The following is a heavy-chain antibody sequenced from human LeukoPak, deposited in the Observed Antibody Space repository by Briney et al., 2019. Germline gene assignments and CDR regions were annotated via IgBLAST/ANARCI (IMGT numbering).Heavy chain of an antibody. D-gene: IGHD3-10*01. CDR1: GGSISSYY. CDR3: ARQAMVRGVPRDNWFDP. Sequence: NPSETLSLTCTVSGGSISSYYWSWIRQPPGKGLEWIGYIYYSGSTNYNPSLKSRVTISVDTSKNQFSLKLSSVTAADTAVYYCARQAMVRGVPRDNWFDPWGQGTLVTVSS. V-gene: IGHV4-59*01. CDR2: IYYSGST. J-gene: IGHJ5*02.